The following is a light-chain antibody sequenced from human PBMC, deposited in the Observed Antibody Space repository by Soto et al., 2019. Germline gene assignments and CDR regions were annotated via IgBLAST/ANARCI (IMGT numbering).Light chain of an antibody. CDR1: SSNIGNNA. J-gene: IGLJ2*01. Sequence: QSVLTQPPSVSEAPRQRVTISCSGSSSNIGNNAVNWYQQLPGKAPKLLIYYDDLVPSGVSARFSGSKSGTSASLAISGLQYEDEADYYCAAWDDSLNGVVFGGGTKLTVL. CDR2: YDD. CDR3: AAWDDSLNGVV. V-gene: IGLV1-36*01.